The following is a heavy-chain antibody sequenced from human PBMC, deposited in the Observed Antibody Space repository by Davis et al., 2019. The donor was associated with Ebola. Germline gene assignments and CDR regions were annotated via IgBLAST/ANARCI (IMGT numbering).Heavy chain of an antibody. CDR3: ARDDRLVRNYFDY. CDR1: GGSISSGGYY. CDR2: IYYSGST. D-gene: IGHD3-10*01. J-gene: IGHJ4*02. Sequence: MPSETLSLTCTVSGGSISSGGYYWSWIRQHPGKGLEWIGYIYYSGSTYYNPSLKSRVTISVDTSKNQFSLKLSSVTAADTAVYYCARDDRLVRNYFDYWGQGTLVTVSS. V-gene: IGHV4-31*03.